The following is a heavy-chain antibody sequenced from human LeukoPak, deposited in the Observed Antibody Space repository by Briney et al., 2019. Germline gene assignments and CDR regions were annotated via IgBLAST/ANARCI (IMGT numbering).Heavy chain of an antibody. D-gene: IGHD3-16*01. Sequence: GGSLRLSCAASGFTVSNNYMSSVRQAPGKGLEWVSVIYSGDNTYYVESVKGRFTISRGNSKNTLFLQMNRLRAEDTAVYYCAGRRVLDASFDYWGQGTLVTVSS. V-gene: IGHV3-66*02. CDR3: AGRRVLDASFDY. CDR1: GFTVSNNY. CDR2: IYSGDNT. J-gene: IGHJ4*02.